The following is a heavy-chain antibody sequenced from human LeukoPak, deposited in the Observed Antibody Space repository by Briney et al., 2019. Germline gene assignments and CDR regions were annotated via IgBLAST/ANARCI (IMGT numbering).Heavy chain of an antibody. D-gene: IGHD6-19*01. CDR3: VKGAGQWLVYRFDY. J-gene: IGHJ4*02. Sequence: PGGSLRLSCSASGFTFNNYAMHWVRQAPGKGLEYVSAISSNGGSTYYADSVKGGFTISRDNSKNTLYLQMSSVRAEDTAVYYCVKGAGQWLVYRFDYWGQGTLVTVSS. V-gene: IGHV3-64D*09. CDR1: GFTFNNYA. CDR2: ISSNGGST.